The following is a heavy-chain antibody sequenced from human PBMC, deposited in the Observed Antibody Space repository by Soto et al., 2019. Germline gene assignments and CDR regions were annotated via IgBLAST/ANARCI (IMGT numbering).Heavy chain of an antibody. D-gene: IGHD3-10*01. V-gene: IGHV3-23*01. CDR2: IEGSGEIT. Sequence: VGSLRLSCAASGFMFSTTDMSWVRQAPGKGLEWLTTIEGSGEITYYADSVKGRFTISRDNSKSTVYLQMDSLTADDTAVYFCVKNSGWFNTWGQGTPVTVSS. CDR3: VKNSGWFNT. J-gene: IGHJ5*02. CDR1: GFMFSTTD.